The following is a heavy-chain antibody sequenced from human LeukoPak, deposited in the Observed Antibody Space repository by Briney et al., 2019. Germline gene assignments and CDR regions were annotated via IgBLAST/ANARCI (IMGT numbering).Heavy chain of an antibody. D-gene: IGHD5-12*01. Sequence: GGSLRLSCAASGFTFSEYYMSWIRQAPGKGLEWVSYISSSGGTIYYADSVKGRFTISSNNAKNSLYLLMNSLRAEDTAVYYCARWAPQYGGYAFDYWGQGTLVTVSS. CDR1: GFTFSEYY. J-gene: IGHJ4*02. CDR2: ISSSGGTI. V-gene: IGHV3-11*01. CDR3: ARWAPQYGGYAFDY.